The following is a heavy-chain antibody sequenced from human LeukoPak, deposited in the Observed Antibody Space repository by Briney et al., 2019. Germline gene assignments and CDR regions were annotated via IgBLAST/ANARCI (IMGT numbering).Heavy chain of an antibody. CDR3: AREINWFDP. J-gene: IGHJ5*02. V-gene: IGHV1-2*06. Sequence: ASVKVSCKASGYTFTDYYIHWVRQAPGQGLEWMGRINPNSGGTNYAQKFQGRATMTRDTSTSTVYMELSSLRSEDTAVYYCAREINWFDPWGQGTLVTVSS. CDR1: GYTFTDYY. CDR2: INPNSGGT.